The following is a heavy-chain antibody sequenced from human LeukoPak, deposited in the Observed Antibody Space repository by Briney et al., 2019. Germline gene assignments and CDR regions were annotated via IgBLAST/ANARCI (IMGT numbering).Heavy chain of an antibody. D-gene: IGHD3-22*01. CDR3: AKDEYYDSSEQ. CDR2: ISYDGSNK. Sequence: GGSLRLSCAASGFTFSSYAMHWVRQAPGKGLEWVAVISYDGSNKYYADSVKGRFTISRDNSKNTLYLQMNSLRAEDTAVYYCAKDEYYDSSEQWGQGTLVTVSS. CDR1: GFTFSSYA. V-gene: IGHV3-30*04. J-gene: IGHJ4*02.